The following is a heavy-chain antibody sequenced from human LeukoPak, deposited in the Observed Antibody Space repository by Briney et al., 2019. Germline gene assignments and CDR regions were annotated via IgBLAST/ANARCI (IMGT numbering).Heavy chain of an antibody. Sequence: AGGSLRLSCAASGFTFSRYWMTWVRQAPGKGLEWVANIKQDGSEKYYVDSVKGRLTVSRDNAKNSLYLQMNSLRAEDTAVYYCTRDVLLHPGDDYWGQGTLVTVSS. CDR2: IKQDGSEK. CDR3: TRDVLLHPGDDY. CDR1: GFTFSRYW. V-gene: IGHV3-7*04. J-gene: IGHJ4*02. D-gene: IGHD3-3*01.